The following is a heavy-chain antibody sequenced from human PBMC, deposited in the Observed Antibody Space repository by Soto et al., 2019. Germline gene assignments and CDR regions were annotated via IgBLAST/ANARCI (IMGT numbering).Heavy chain of an antibody. V-gene: IGHV4-59*01. CDR3: ARLPDIYCSGGSCYSSKGYYYDGMDV. CDR2: IYYSGST. J-gene: IGHJ6*02. CDR1: GGSISSYY. D-gene: IGHD2-15*01. Sequence: SETLSLTCTVSGGSISSYYWSWIRQPPGKGLEWIGYIYYSGSTNYNPSLKSRVTISVDTSKNQFSLKLSSVTAADTAVYYCARLPDIYCSGGSCYSSKGYYYDGMDVWGQGTTVTVSS.